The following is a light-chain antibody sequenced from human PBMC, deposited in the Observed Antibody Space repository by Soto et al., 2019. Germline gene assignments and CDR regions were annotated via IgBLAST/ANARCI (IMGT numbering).Light chain of an antibody. J-gene: IGKJ4*01. CDR3: QQYGSSPRT. CDR1: QSLTSDY. V-gene: IGKV3-20*01. CDR2: GAS. Sequence: EIVLTQSPGTLSLSPGERATLSCRASQSLTSDYLAWYQQKPGQTPRLLIHGASSRATGIPDRFSGSGSGTDFTLTISRLEPEDFAVYYCQQYGSSPRTFGGGTKVDIK.